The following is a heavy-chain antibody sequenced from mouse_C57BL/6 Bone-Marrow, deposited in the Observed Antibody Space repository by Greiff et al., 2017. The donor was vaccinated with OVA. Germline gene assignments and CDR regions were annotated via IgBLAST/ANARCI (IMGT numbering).Heavy chain of an antibody. Sequence: VKVVESGAELARPGASVKLSCKASGYTFTSYGISWVKQRTGQGLEWIGEIYPRSGNTYYNEKFKGKATLTADKSSSTAYMELRSLTSEYSAVYFCARNSDYWGQGTTLTVSS. CDR1: GYTFTSYG. CDR3: ARNSDY. J-gene: IGHJ2*01. CDR2: IYPRSGNT. V-gene: IGHV1-81*01.